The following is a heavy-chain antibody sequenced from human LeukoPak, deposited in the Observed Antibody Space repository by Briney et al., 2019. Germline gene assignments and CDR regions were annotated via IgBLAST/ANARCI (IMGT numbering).Heavy chain of an antibody. D-gene: IGHD3-3*01. V-gene: IGHV4-34*01. J-gene: IGHJ3*02. CDR2: INHSGST. CDR1: GGSFSGYY. CDR3: ARNAWRNAFDI. Sequence: SETLSLTCAVYGGSFSGYYWSWLRQPPGKGLEWIGEINHSGSTNYNPSLKSRVTISVDTSKNQFSQKLSSVTAADTAVYYCARNAWRNAFDIWGQGTMVTVFS.